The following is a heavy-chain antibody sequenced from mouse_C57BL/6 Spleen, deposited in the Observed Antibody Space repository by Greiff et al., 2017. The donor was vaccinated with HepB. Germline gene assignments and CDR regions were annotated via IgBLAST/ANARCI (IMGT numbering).Heavy chain of an antibody. CDR1: GFTFSSYA. CDR2: ISSGGDYI. CDR3: TREAYLGRGYFDY. Sequence: EVKVVESGEGLVKPGGSLKLSCAASGFTFSSYAMSWVRQTPEKRLEWVAYISSGGDYIYYADTVKGRFTISRDNARNTLYLQMSSLKSEDTAMYYCTREAYLGRGYFDYWGQGTTLTVSS. V-gene: IGHV5-9-1*02. J-gene: IGHJ2*01. D-gene: IGHD4-1*01.